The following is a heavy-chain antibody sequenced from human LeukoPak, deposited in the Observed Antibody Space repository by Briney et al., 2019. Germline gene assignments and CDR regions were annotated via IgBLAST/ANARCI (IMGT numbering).Heavy chain of an antibody. CDR3: ARGLWDIVVVPAAPGPDY. CDR1: GFTFSSYS. Sequence: GGSLRLSCAASGFTFSSYSMNWVRQAPGKGLEWVSSISSSSSYIYYADSVKGRFTISRDNAKNSLYLQMNSLRAEDTAVYYCARGLWDIVVVPAAPGPDYWGQGTLVTVSS. CDR2: ISSSSSYI. J-gene: IGHJ4*02. D-gene: IGHD2-2*01. V-gene: IGHV3-21*01.